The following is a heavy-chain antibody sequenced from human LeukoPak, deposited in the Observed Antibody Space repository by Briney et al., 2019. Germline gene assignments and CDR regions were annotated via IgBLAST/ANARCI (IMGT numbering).Heavy chain of an antibody. CDR3: AREWDTAMVTGFDY. CDR2: INSDGSST. Sequence: GGSLRLSCAAPGFTFSSYWMHWVRQAPGKGLVWVSRINSDGSSTSYADSVKGRFTISRDNAKNTLYLQMNSLRAEDTAVYYCAREWDTAMVTGFDYWGQGTLVTVSS. V-gene: IGHV3-74*01. D-gene: IGHD5-18*01. J-gene: IGHJ4*02. CDR1: GFTFSSYW.